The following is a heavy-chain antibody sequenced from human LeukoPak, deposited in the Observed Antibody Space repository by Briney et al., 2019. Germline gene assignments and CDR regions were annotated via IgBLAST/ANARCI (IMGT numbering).Heavy chain of an antibody. CDR1: GFTFNDYA. CDR2: ITWDSGLR. V-gene: IGHV3-9*01. CDR3: AKNLQDY. Sequence: GRSLRLSCAASGFTFNDYAMHWVRQAPGKGLEWVSGITWDSGLRGYADSVKGRFTISRDNAKNSVYLQMDSLRPEDTALYYCAKNLQDYWGQGTLVTVSS. J-gene: IGHJ4*02.